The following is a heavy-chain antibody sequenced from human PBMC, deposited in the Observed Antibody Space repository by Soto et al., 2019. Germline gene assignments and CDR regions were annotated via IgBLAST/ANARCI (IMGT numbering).Heavy chain of an antibody. D-gene: IGHD3-10*01. CDR2: ISAYNGNT. CDR1: GYTFTSYG. J-gene: IGHJ5*02. CDR3: ARDRDYYGSGTNWFDP. V-gene: IGHV1-18*04. Sequence: QVQLVQSGAEVKKPGASVKVSCKASGYTFTSYGISWVRQAPGQGLERMGWISAYNGNTNYAQKLQGRVTMTTDTSASTAYMELRSLRSDDTAVYYCARDRDYYGSGTNWFDPWGQGTLVTVSS.